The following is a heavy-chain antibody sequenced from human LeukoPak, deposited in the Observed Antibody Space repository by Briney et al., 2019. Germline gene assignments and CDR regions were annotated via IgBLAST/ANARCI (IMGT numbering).Heavy chain of an antibody. V-gene: IGHV4-34*01. CDR3: ARDLFKSYDFWSGSPSRFDP. D-gene: IGHD3-3*01. J-gene: IGHJ5*02. CDR1: GGSFSGYY. Sequence: PSETLSLTCAVYGGSFSGYYWSWIRQPPGKGLEWIGEINHSGSTNYNPSLKSRVTISVDTSKNQFSLKLSSVTAADTAVYYCARDLFKSYDFWSGSPSRFDPWGQGTLVTVSS. CDR2: INHSGST.